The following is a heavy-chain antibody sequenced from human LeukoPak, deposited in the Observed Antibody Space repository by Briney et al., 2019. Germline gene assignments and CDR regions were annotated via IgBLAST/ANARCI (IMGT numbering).Heavy chain of an antibody. CDR3: ARIGYSSSSFDF. J-gene: IGHJ4*02. CDR1: GFTFSSYW. CDR2: INQDGSVE. V-gene: IGHV3-7*05. Sequence: GGALRLSCAASGFTFSSYWMSWVRQAPGKGLEWVANINQDGSVEYYVVSVKGRLTISRDNAKESLYLQMNSLRAEDTAVYYCARIGYSSSSFDFWGQGTLVTVSS. D-gene: IGHD6-6*01.